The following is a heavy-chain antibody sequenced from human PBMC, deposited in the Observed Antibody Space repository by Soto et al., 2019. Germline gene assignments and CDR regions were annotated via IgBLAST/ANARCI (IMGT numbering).Heavy chain of an antibody. J-gene: IGHJ4*02. CDR1: GYTFTSYG. V-gene: IGHV1-18*01. CDR2: ISAYNGNT. Sequence: QVQLVQSGAEVKKPGASVKVSCKTSGYTFTSYGIIWVRQAPGQGLEWMGWISAYNGNTNYAQKLQGRVTMTKDTCTRTAYMELRSLRSDDTAVYYCARDAPVGLLEYWGQGTLVTVSS. D-gene: IGHD3-10*01. CDR3: ARDAPVGLLEY.